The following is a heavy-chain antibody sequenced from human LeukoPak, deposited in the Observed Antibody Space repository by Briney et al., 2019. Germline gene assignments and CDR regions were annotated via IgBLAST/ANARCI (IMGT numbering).Heavy chain of an antibody. CDR2: ICGSGDST. CDR1: GFTFSSFA. CDR3: AKGGWDGSGSYYLYYFDY. V-gene: IGHV3-23*01. D-gene: IGHD3-10*01. Sequence: GGSLRLSCAASGFTFSSFAVSWVRQAPGKGLEWVSTICGSGDSTYYADSVKGRFTISRDSSKNTLYLQMNSLRAEDTAVYYCAKGGWDGSGSYYLYYFDYWGQGTLVTVSP. J-gene: IGHJ4*02.